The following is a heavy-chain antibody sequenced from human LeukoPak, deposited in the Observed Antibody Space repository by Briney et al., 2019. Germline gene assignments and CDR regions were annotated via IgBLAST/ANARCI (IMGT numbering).Heavy chain of an antibody. D-gene: IGHD3-10*01. CDR2: IYTSGST. CDR1: GGSISSGSYY. V-gene: IGHV4-61*02. J-gene: IGHJ4*02. CDR3: ARQSHIYYGSGRGDY. Sequence: SETLSLTCTVSGGSISSGSYYWSWIRQPAGKGLEWIGRIYTSGSTNYNPSLKSRVTISVDTSKNQFSLKLSSVTAADTAVYYCARQSHIYYGSGRGDYWGQGTLVTVSS.